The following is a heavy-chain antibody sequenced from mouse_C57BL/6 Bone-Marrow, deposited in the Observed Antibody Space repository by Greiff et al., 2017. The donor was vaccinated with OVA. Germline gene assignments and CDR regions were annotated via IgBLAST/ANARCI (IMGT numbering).Heavy chain of an antibody. CDR2: INPYNGGT. Sequence: VQLQQSGPVLVKPGASVKMSCKASGYTFTDYYMNWVKQSHGKSLEWIGVINPYNGGTSYNQKFKGKATLTVDKSSSTAYMELNSLTSEDSAVYYCASPLLRLACSYFDYWGQGTTLTVSS. J-gene: IGHJ2*01. V-gene: IGHV1-19*01. CDR1: GYTFTDYY. D-gene: IGHD1-2*01. CDR3: ASPLLRLACSYFDY.